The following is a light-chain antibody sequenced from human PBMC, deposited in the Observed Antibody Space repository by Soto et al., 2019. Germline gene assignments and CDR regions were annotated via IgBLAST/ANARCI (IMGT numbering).Light chain of an antibody. J-gene: IGLJ1*01. V-gene: IGLV2-14*01. CDR2: DVS. CDR3: SSYTSSSTLYV. CDR1: SSDVGGYNY. Sequence: SALTQPASVSGSPGRSITISCPGTSSDVGGYNYVSWYQQHPGKAPKPMIYDVSNRPSGVSNRFSGSKSGNTAPLTISGLQAEDEADYYCSSYTSSSTLYVFGTGTKVTVL.